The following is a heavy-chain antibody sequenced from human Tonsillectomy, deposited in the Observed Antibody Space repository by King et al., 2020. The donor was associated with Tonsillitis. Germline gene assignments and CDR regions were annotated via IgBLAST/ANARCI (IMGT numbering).Heavy chain of an antibody. D-gene: IGHD6-6*01. CDR2: IYGNDYK. CDR1: GFSLNTTGVG. J-gene: IGHJ2*01. V-gene: IGHV2-5*01. Sequence: TLKESGPTLVKPTQTLTLTCTFSGFSLNTTGVGVGWIRQPPGKALEWLALIYGNDYKRYSPSLESRLSITTDTSKNQVVLRMTNMDPVDTATYYCAHTGYSSSWLSNWYFDLWGRGTLVTVSS. CDR3: AHTGYSSSWLSNWYFDL.